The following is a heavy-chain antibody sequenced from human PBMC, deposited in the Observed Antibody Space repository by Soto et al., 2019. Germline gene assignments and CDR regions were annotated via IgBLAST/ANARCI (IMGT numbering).Heavy chain of an antibody. Sequence: ASVKVSCKASGYTFTSYAMHWVRQAPGQRLEWMGWINAGNGNTKYSQKFQGRVTITRDTSASTAYMELSSLRSEDTAVYYCALAVAGSFRFDPWGQGTLVTVSS. J-gene: IGHJ5*02. D-gene: IGHD6-19*01. CDR3: ALAVAGSFRFDP. CDR1: GYTFTSYA. V-gene: IGHV1-3*01. CDR2: INAGNGNT.